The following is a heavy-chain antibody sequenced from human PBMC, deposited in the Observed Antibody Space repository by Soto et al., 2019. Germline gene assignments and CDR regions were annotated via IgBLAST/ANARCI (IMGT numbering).Heavy chain of an antibody. CDR2: ISYDGSNK. CDR3: ARGPYSNYPYYYYGMDV. D-gene: IGHD4-4*01. Sequence: QVQLVESGGGVVQPGRSLRLSCAASGFTFSSYAMHWVRQAPGKGLEWVAVISYDGSNKYYADSVKGRFTISRDNSKNTLYLQMNSLRAEDTAVYYCARGPYSNYPYYYYGMDVWGQGTTFTVSS. CDR1: GFTFSSYA. V-gene: IGHV3-30-3*01. J-gene: IGHJ6*02.